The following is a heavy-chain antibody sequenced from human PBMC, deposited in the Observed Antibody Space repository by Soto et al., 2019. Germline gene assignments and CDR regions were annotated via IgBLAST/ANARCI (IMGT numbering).Heavy chain of an antibody. CDR2: FDPEDGET. V-gene: IGHV1-24*01. Sequence: ASVKVSCKVSGYTLTELSRHWVRQAPGKGLEWMGGFDPEDGETSYAQKFQGRVTMTRDTSTSTVYMELSSLRSEDTAVYYCARKALGYCSGGSCTHPPHNWFDPWGQGTLVTVSS. CDR1: GYTLTELS. J-gene: IGHJ5*02. D-gene: IGHD2-15*01. CDR3: ARKALGYCSGGSCTHPPHNWFDP.